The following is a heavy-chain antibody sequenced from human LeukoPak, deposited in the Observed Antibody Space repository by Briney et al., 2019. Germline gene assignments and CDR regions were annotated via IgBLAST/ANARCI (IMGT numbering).Heavy chain of an antibody. D-gene: IGHD3-10*01. Sequence: PSETLSLTCTVSGGSISSYYWSWIRQPPGKGLEWIGYIYYSGSTNYNPSLKSRVTTSVDTSKNQFSLKLSSVTAAGTAVYYCARDRAFDYWGQGTLVTVSS. V-gene: IGHV4-59*01. CDR1: GGSISSYY. J-gene: IGHJ4*02. CDR2: IYYSGST. CDR3: ARDRAFDY.